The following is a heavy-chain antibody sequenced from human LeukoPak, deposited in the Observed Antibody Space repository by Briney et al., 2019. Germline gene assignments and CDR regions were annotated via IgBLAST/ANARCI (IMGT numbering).Heavy chain of an antibody. CDR3: ARGLPPVGANTRPHFDY. CDR1: GFTFSSYS. V-gene: IGHV3-21*01. D-gene: IGHD1-26*01. Sequence: GGSLRLSCAASGFTFSSYSMNWVRQAPGKGLEWVSSISSSSSYIYYADSVKGRFTISRDNAKNSLYLQMNSLRAEDRAVYYCARGLPPVGANTRPHFDYWGQGTLVTVSS. J-gene: IGHJ4*02. CDR2: ISSSSSYI.